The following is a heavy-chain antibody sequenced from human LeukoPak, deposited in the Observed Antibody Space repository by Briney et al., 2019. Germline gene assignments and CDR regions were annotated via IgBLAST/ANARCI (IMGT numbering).Heavy chain of an antibody. CDR3: ARQYSGSWPIGDY. J-gene: IGHJ4*02. Sequence: GGSLRLSCAASGFTVGSNYMSWVRQAPGKGRGWVSIIYSGGSTYYADSVKGRFTISRDNSKNTLYLQMNSLRAEDTAVYYCARQYSGSWPIGDYWGQGTLVTVSS. D-gene: IGHD1-26*01. CDR2: IYSGGST. V-gene: IGHV3-66*04. CDR1: GFTVGSNY.